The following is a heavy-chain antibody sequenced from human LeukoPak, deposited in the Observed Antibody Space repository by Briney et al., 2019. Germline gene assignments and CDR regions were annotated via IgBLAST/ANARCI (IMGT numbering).Heavy chain of an antibody. CDR1: GFTFSTYG. V-gene: IGHV3-48*01. CDR2: ISSSSNTI. Sequence: GGSLRLSCAASGFTFSTYGMVWVRQAPGKGLEWVSYISSSSNTIQYADSVKGRFTISRDSAKNSLYLQMNSLRAEDTAVYYCAREYVAFDYWGQGALVTVSS. J-gene: IGHJ4*02. CDR3: AREYVAFDY. D-gene: IGHD2-21*01.